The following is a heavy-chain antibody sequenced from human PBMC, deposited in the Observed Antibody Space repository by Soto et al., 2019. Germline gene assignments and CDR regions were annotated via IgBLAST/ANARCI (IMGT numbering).Heavy chain of an antibody. CDR2: ITGSGGAT. Sequence: GGSLRLSCAASGFTFSSYAMSWVRQAPGKGLEWVSAITGSGGATYYAESVKGRFTISRDNSKNTVYLQMNSLRAEDTALYYCAKDLQGNWNPDYWGQGTLVTVSS. J-gene: IGHJ4*02. CDR3: AKDLQGNWNPDY. D-gene: IGHD1-1*01. V-gene: IGHV3-23*01. CDR1: GFTFSSYA.